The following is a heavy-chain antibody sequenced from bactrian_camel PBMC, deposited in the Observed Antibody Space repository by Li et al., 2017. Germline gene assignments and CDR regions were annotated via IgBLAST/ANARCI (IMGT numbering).Heavy chain of an antibody. CDR3: GHGGFCSSYKFNY. CDR1: AYTYSSSC. J-gene: IGHJ4*01. D-gene: IGHD3*01. Sequence: HVQLVESGGGSVQAGGSLRLSCVASAYTYSSSCFGWFRQVPGKQRERIATIRLITGTQYYHDSVQGRFTMSRDNAKNTVYLQMNLLEPADTAMYYCGHGGFCSSYKFNYSGRGTQVTVS. V-gene: IGHV3-3*01. CDR2: IRLITGTQ.